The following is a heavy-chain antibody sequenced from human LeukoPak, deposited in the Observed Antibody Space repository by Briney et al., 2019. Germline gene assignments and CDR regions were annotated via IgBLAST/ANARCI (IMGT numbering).Heavy chain of an antibody. D-gene: IGHD6-6*01. CDR1: GYSFTTYG. CDR2: ISGYNGNR. CDR3: AREAARPIYWFDP. J-gene: IGHJ5*02. Sequence: ASVKVSCKASGYSFTTYGISWVRQAPGQGLEWMGWISGYNGNRDYAQKVQDRVTLTTDTSTSTAYMELRSLRSDDTAVYYCAREAARPIYWFDPWGQGTLVTVSS. V-gene: IGHV1-18*01.